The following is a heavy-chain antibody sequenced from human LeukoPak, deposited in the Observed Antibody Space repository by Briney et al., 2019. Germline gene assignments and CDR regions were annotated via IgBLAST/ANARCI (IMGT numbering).Heavy chain of an antibody. V-gene: IGHV4-34*01. J-gene: IGHJ4*02. CDR2: INHSGST. Sequence: PSETLSLTCAVYGGSFSGYYWSWIRHPPGKGLEWIGEINHSGSTNYNPSLKSRVTISVDTSKNQFSLKLSSVTAADTAVYYCARGRQAYYYGSGSYNYWGQGTLVTVSS. CDR1: GGSFSGYY. D-gene: IGHD3-10*01. CDR3: ARGRQAYYYGSGSYNY.